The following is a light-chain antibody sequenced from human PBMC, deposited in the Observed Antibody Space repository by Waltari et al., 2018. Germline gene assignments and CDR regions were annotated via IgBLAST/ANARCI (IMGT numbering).Light chain of an antibody. J-gene: IGKJ4*01. CDR2: GAS. CDR3: QQRSNWPLT. V-gene: IGKV3-11*01. Sequence: DIVLTHSPATLSLSPGARATLSCRASQSVRNYLAWYQQKPGQAPRLLIYGASNRATGIPARFSGSGSGTDFTLTISSLEPEDFAVYYCQQRSNWPLTFGGGTKVEIK. CDR1: QSVRNY.